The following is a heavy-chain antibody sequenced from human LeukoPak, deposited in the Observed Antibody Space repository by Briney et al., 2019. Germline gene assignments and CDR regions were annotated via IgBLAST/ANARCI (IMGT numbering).Heavy chain of an antibody. CDR2: INPSGGST. D-gene: IGHD1-26*01. CDR1: GYTFTSYY. J-gene: IGHJ4*02. V-gene: IGHV1-46*01. CDR3: ARGALVQDSWELSPLDSPYFDY. Sequence: ASVKVSCKASGYTFTSYYMHWVRQAPGQGLEWMGIINPSGGSTSYAQKFQGRVTMTRDTSTSTVYKELSSLRSEDTAVYYCARGALVQDSWELSPLDSPYFDYWGQGTLVTVSS.